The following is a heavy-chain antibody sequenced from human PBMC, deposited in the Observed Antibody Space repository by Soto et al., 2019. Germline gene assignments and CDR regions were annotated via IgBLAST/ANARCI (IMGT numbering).Heavy chain of an antibody. D-gene: IGHD2-2*01. Sequence: GESLKISCKPSGYTFTTYWIGWVRQMPGKGLEWMGIIYPGDSETRYSPSFQGQVIISADKSVSTAYLQWSSLKASDTAIYYCARAGGRYCSSASSYLFDPWGPGTLVTVSS. CDR2: IYPGDSET. V-gene: IGHV5-51*01. CDR1: GYTFTTYW. CDR3: ARAGGRYCSSASSYLFDP. J-gene: IGHJ5*02.